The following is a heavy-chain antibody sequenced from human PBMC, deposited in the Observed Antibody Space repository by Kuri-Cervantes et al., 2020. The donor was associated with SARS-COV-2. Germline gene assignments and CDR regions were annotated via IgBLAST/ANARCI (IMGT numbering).Heavy chain of an antibody. D-gene: IGHD3-22*01. V-gene: IGHV3-30*09. Sequence: GGSLRLSCAVSGVPFSDYAMDRVRQAPGKGLEWVAVISHEGNNKYYAAAVKGPFVISRDKAKNTVHLQMSSLRVEDTAVYSCASPPPYYESSGSLDYWAQGALVTVSS. CDR2: ISHEGNNK. CDR3: ASPPPYYESSGSLDY. J-gene: IGHJ4*02. CDR1: GVPFSDYA.